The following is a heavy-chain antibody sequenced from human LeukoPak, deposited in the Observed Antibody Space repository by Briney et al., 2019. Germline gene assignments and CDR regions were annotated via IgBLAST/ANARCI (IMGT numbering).Heavy chain of an antibody. J-gene: IGHJ4*02. D-gene: IGHD3-22*01. CDR3: ATSRSGGSGYYSTFDY. CDR2: ISGSGATT. V-gene: IGHV3-23*01. CDR1: GFTFSSYA. Sequence: GGSLRLSCAASGFTFSSYAMSWVRQAPGKGLERVSSISGSGATTYYADSVKARFTISRDNSKNTLYLQMNSLRAEDTAVYYCATSRSGGSGYYSTFDYWGQGTLVTVSS.